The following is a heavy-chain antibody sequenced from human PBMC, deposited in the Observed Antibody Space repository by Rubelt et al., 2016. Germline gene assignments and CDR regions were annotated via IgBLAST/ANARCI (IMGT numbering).Heavy chain of an antibody. Sequence: YGAASGFTFDDYAMQWVRQTPGKGLEWVSGISWNSGSIGYADSVKGRFTISRDNAKNSLYLQMNSLRDEDTALYYCAKDKEERSTTVTTFFDYWGQGTLGTVSS. D-gene: IGHD4-17*01. CDR2: ISWNSGSI. V-gene: IGHV3-9*01. CDR3: AKDKEERSTTVTTFFDY. CDR1: GFTFDDYA. J-gene: IGHJ4*02.